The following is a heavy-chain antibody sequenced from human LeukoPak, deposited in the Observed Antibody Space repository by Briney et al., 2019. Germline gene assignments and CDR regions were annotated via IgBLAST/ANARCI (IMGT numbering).Heavy chain of an antibody. Sequence: GASVKVSCKVSGYTLTELSMHWVRQAPGKGLEWMGGFDPEDGETIYAQKFQGRVTMTEDTSTDTAYMELSSLRSEDTAVYYCARDPGVWFGSKGAFDIWGQGTMVTVSS. V-gene: IGHV1-24*01. CDR3: ARDPGVWFGSKGAFDI. CDR2: FDPEDGET. CDR1: GYTLTELS. D-gene: IGHD3-10*01. J-gene: IGHJ3*02.